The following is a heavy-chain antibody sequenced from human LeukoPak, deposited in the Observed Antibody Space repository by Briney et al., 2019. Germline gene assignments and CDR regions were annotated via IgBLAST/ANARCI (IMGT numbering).Heavy chain of an antibody. J-gene: IGHJ6*02. D-gene: IGHD2-2*01. CDR3: ARTYCSSTSCYRHYYYYYGMDV. Sequence: SETLSLTCTVSGGSISSSSYYWGWIRQPPGKGLEWIGSIYYSGSTYYNPSLKSRVTISVDTSKNQFSLRLSSVTAADTAVYYCARTYCSSTSCYRHYYYYYGMDVWGQGTTVTVSS. CDR2: IYYSGST. CDR1: GGSISSSSYY. V-gene: IGHV4-39*01.